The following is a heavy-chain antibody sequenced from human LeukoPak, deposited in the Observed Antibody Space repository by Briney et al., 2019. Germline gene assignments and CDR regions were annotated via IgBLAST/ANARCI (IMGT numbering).Heavy chain of an antibody. CDR3: ARGSWNEGRPFDY. D-gene: IGHD1-1*01. CDR1: GDTVSSNSAA. CDR2: TYYRSKWYN. J-gene: IGHJ4*02. Sequence: SQTLSLTCAISGDTVSSNSAAWYWIRQSPSRGLKWLGGTYYRSKWYNDYAVSVKSRITIDPDTSKNQFSLQLNAVTPEDTAVYYCARGSWNEGRPFDYWGQGTLVTVSS. V-gene: IGHV6-1*01.